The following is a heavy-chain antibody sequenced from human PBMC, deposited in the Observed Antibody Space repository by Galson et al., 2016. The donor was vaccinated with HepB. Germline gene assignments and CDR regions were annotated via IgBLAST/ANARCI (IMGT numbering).Heavy chain of an antibody. CDR2: SSGTGATT. CDR3: AKDRASVPDAFDI. J-gene: IGHJ3*02. CDR1: GFTLSTYA. Sequence: SLRLSCAASGFTLSTYAMSWVRQAPGKGLGWVSSSSGTGATTYYADSVKGRFTISRDNSKNTLYLQMKSLRAEDTALYYCAKDRASVPDAFDIWGQGTVVTVSS. V-gene: IGHV3-23*01. D-gene: IGHD2-2*01.